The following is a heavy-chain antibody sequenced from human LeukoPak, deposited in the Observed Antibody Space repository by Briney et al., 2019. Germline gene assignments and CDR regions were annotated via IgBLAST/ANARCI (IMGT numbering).Heavy chain of an antibody. CDR1: GFTFSSFW. Sequence: PGGSLRLSCVASGFTFSSFWMHWVRQAPGKGLEWVSYISSSSGNIYYADSVKGRFTISRDNAKPSLYLQMNSLRAEDTALYYCARDRGGIGYYMDVWGKGTTVTVSS. D-gene: IGHD3-16*02. CDR2: ISSSSGNI. J-gene: IGHJ6*03. V-gene: IGHV3-48*04. CDR3: ARDRGGIGYYMDV.